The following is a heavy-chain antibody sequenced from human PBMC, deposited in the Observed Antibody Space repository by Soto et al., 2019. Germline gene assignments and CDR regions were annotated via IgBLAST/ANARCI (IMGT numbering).Heavy chain of an antibody. V-gene: IGHV4-59*01. CDR2: IYYSGST. CDR3: ARSPYDYGDYYYFDY. D-gene: IGHD4-17*01. Sequence: PSETLSLTCTVSGGSISSYYWSWIRQPPGKGLEWIGYIYYSGSTNYNPSLKSRATISVDTSKNQFSLKLSSVTAADTAVYYCARSPYDYGDYYYFDYWGQGTLVTVSS. CDR1: GGSISSYY. J-gene: IGHJ4*02.